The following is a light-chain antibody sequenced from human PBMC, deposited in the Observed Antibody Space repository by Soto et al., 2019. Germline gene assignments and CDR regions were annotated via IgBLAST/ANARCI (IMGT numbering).Light chain of an antibody. J-gene: IGLJ3*02. Sequence: QSVLTQPPSVSGAPGQRVTLSCTGSSSNIGAGYDVHWYQQLPGTAPKLLIFGINYRPSGVPDRFSGSKSGTSASLAITGLQAEDEANYYCQSYDSSLSDGVFGGGTKVTVL. CDR2: GIN. CDR3: QSYDSSLSDGV. V-gene: IGLV1-40*01. CDR1: SSNIGAGYD.